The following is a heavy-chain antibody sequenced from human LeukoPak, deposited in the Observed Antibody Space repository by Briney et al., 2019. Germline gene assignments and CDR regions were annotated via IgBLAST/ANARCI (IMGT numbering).Heavy chain of an antibody. J-gene: IGHJ4*02. CDR2: ISYDGSNK. V-gene: IGHV3-30*18. CDR1: GFTFSSYG. Sequence: PGRSLRLSCAASGFTFSSYGMHWVRQAPGKGLEWVAVISYDGSNKYYADSVKGRFTISRDNSKNTLYLQMNCLRAEDTAVYYCAKERVGALLDYWGQGTLVTVSS. D-gene: IGHD1-26*01. CDR3: AKERVGALLDY.